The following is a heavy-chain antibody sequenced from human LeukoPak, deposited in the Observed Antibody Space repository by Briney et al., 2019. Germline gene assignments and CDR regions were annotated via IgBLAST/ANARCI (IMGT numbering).Heavy chain of an antibody. CDR1: GYSISSGYY. V-gene: IGHV4-38-2*02. CDR2: IYHSGST. CDR3: ARLGVRGVIPFDY. J-gene: IGHJ4*02. Sequence: PSETLSLTCTVSGYSISSGYYWGWIRQPPGKGLEWIGSIYHSGSTYYNPSLKSRVTISVDTSKNQFSLKLSSVTAADTAVYYCARLGVRGVIPFDYWGQGTLVTVSS. D-gene: IGHD3-10*01.